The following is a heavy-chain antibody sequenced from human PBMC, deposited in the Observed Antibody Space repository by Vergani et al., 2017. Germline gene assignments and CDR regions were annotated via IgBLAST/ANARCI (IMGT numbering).Heavy chain of an antibody. D-gene: IGHD2-15*01. CDR2: IKQDGSEK. V-gene: IGHV3-7*01. CDR1: GFTFSSYW. CDR3: ARASRYCSGGSCFDY. J-gene: IGHJ4*02. Sequence: EVQLVESGGGLVKPGGSLRLSCAASGFTFSSYWMSWVRQAPGKGLEWVANIKQDGSEKYYVDSVKGRFTISRDNAKNSLYLQMNSLRAEDTAVYYCARASRYCSGGSCFDYWGQGTLVTVSS.